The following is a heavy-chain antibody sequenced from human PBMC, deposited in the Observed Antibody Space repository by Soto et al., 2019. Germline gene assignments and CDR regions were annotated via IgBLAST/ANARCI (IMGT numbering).Heavy chain of an antibody. D-gene: IGHD2-2*01. J-gene: IGHJ4*02. CDR2: FDPEDGET. Sequence: ASVKVSCKVSGYTLTELSMHWVRQAPGKGLEWMGGFDPEDGETIYAQKFQGRVTMTSDSSTSTSYMVLRILCSDDTAVYYCARVRGAYCSSTSCSQIDYWGQGTLVTVSS. CDR3: ARVRGAYCSSTSCSQIDY. V-gene: IGHV1-24*01. CDR1: GYTLTELS.